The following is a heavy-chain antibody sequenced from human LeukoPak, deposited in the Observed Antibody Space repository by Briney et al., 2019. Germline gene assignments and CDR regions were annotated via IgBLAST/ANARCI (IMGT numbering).Heavy chain of an antibody. CDR1: GYTFTSYG. CDR2: ISAYNGNT. D-gene: IGHD5-24*01. V-gene: IGHV1-18*01. Sequence: GASVKVSCKASGYTFTSYGISWVRQAPGQGLEWMGWISAYNGNTDYAQKLQGRVTMTTDTSTSTAYMELRSLRSDDTAVYYCARDSRWLQLIAYYFDYWGQGTLVTVSS. CDR3: ARDSRWLQLIAYYFDY. J-gene: IGHJ4*02.